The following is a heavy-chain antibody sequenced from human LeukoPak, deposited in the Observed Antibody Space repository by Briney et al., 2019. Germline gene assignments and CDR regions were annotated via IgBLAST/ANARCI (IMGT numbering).Heavy chain of an antibody. CDR3: ATYELRYLEWSPGTFDI. D-gene: IGHD3-3*01. V-gene: IGHV4-39*07. CDR1: GGSISSSSYY. CDR2: IYYSGST. J-gene: IGHJ3*02. Sequence: SETLSLTCTVSGGSISSSSYYWGWIRQPPGKGLEWIGSIYYSGSTYYNPSLKSRVTISVDTSKNQFSLKLSSVTAADTAVYYCATYELRYLEWSPGTFDIWGQGTLVTVSS.